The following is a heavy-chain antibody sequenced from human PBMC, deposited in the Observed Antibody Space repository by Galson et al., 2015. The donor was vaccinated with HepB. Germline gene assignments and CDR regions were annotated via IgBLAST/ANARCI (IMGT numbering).Heavy chain of an antibody. Sequence: SVKVSCKVSGYTLTELSMHWVRQAPGKGLEWMGGFDPEDGETIYAQKFQGWVTMTRDTSISTAYMELSRLRSDDTAVYYCARGGSNYAERRAFDIWGQGTMVTVSS. CDR2: FDPEDGET. J-gene: IGHJ3*02. CDR1: GYTLTELS. V-gene: IGHV1-24*01. CDR3: ARGGSNYAERRAFDI. D-gene: IGHD4-11*01.